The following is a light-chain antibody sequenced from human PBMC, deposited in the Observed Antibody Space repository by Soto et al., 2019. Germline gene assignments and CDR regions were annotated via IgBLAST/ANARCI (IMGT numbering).Light chain of an antibody. Sequence: EIVMTQSPATLSVSPGERATLSCRASQSVSSNLAWYQQKPGQAPRLLIYGASTRATGIPARFIGSGSGTEFTPTISSLQSEDVAVYYCQHYNNWPPWTFGQGNKVESK. J-gene: IGKJ1*01. CDR2: GAS. CDR3: QHYNNWPPWT. V-gene: IGKV3-15*01. CDR1: QSVSSN.